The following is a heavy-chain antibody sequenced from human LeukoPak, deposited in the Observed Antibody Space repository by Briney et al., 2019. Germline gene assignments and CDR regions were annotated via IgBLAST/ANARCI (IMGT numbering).Heavy chain of an antibody. Sequence: PGGSLRLSCAASGFTFSSYAMSWVRQAPGKGLKWVSGISGSGGSTHYADSVKDRFTISRDNSKNTLYLQMNSLRAEDTAVDCCAKETVVVVAATPDAFDIWGQGTMVTVSS. CDR1: GFTFSSYA. V-gene: IGHV3-23*01. J-gene: IGHJ3*02. CDR3: AKETVVVVAATPDAFDI. CDR2: ISGSGGST. D-gene: IGHD2-15*01.